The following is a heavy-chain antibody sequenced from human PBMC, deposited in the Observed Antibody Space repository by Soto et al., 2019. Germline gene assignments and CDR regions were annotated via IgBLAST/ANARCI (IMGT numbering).Heavy chain of an antibody. CDR1: GDSVSSNSAA. Sequence: PSQALSLTCAISGDSVSSNSAASNWIRQSPSRGLEWLGRTYYRSKWYNDYAVSVKSRITINPDTSKNQFSLQLNSVTPEDTAVYYCARDQVPVTTHYYYGMDVWGQGTTVTVSS. V-gene: IGHV6-1*01. J-gene: IGHJ6*02. CDR3: ARDQVPVTTHYYYGMDV. D-gene: IGHD4-4*01. CDR2: TYYRSKWYN.